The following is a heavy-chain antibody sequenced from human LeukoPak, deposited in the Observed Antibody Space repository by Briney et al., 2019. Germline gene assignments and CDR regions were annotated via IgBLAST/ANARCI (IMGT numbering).Heavy chain of an antibody. V-gene: IGHV3-30*02. J-gene: IGHJ6*03. CDR2: IRYDGSNK. CDR1: GFTFSSYG. Sequence: GGSLRLSCAASGFTFSSYGMHWVRQAPGKGLEWVAFIRYDGSNKYYADSVKGRFTISRDNSKNTLYLQMNSLRAEDTAVYYCAREDEEFDYMDVWGKGTTVTVSS. CDR3: AREDEEFDYMDV.